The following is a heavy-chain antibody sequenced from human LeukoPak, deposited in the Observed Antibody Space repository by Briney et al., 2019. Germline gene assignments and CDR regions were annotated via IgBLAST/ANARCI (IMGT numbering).Heavy chain of an antibody. CDR2: IISDGSYT. J-gene: IGHJ6*02. CDR1: GFTFSNYW. CDR3: ARGYIVRGMDV. D-gene: IGHD2-8*01. V-gene: IGHV3-74*01. Sequence: GGSLRLSCAASGFTFSNYWMHWVRQAPGKGLVWVSRIISDGSYTFYADSVKGRFTISRDNARNTLYLQMNSLRAEDTAVYYCARGYIVRGMDVWGQGTTVTVSS.